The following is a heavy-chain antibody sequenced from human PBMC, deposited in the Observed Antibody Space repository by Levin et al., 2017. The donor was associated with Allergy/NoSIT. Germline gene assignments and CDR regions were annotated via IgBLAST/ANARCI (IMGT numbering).Heavy chain of an antibody. V-gene: IGHV4-59*08. Sequence: SETLSLTCTVSGGSISSFYWSWIRQPPGKNLEWIGYIYYSGSTYYNPSLKSRVTISVDTSKNQSSLRLRSVTAADTAGYYCARHHAKYEYAGGPDACDTCGQGTLVTVSS. CDR1: GGSISSFY. CDR2: IYYSGST. CDR3: ARHHAKYEYAGGPDACDT. J-gene: IGHJ5*02. D-gene: IGHD3-16*01.